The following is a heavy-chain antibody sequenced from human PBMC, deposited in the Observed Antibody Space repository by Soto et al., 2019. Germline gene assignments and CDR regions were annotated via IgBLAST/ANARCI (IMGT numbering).Heavy chain of an antibody. J-gene: IGHJ6*02. V-gene: IGHV1-46*01. CDR3: ARDKDRVQLGGNYYSMLDV. Sequence: KVEWRRAGYAFTSYYMHWVRKKTGQGLEWLGIINPSGGYTTYAQKFQGRVTITADESTSTVYMDLSGLTSDDTAVYYCARDKDRVQLGGNYYSMLDVWGQGTTVTVSS. CDR1: GYAFTSYY. CDR2: INPSGGYT. D-gene: IGHD1-26*01.